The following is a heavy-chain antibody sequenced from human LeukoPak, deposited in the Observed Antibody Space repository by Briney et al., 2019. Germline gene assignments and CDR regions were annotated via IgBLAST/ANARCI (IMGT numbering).Heavy chain of an antibody. D-gene: IGHD6-19*01. Sequence: PSETLSLTCTVSGGSISSYYWSWIRQSPGKGLECIGYIHYTGSTNYNPSLKSRVTISVDKSKNQFSLKLSSVTAADTAVYYCARDSSGWYYFDYWGQGTLVTVSS. CDR2: IHYTGST. J-gene: IGHJ4*02. CDR1: GGSISSYY. CDR3: ARDSSGWYYFDY. V-gene: IGHV4-59*12.